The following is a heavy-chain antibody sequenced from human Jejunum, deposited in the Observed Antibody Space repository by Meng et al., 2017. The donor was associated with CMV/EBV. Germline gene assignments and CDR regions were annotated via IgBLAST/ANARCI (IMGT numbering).Heavy chain of an antibody. Sequence: HARLWHLGAKVMTPGAAFGASCKAVRYTFGSCGICCVRHAPGQGLEWMGWFVNYVATYPAPKFQGRVTRTTDTQTNTAFMELRGLKYDGTAVYYCASGTPGRSYCDYWGPGTLVTVSS. D-gene: IGHD2-15*01. CDR2: FVNYVAT. J-gene: IGHJ4*02. V-gene: IGHV1-18*01. CDR1: RYTFGSCG. CDR3: ASGTPGRSYCDY.